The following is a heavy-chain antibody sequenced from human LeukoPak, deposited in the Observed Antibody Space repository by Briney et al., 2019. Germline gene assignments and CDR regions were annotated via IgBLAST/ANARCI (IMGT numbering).Heavy chain of an antibody. Sequence: PGGSLRLSCAVSGFPFSNYWMSWVRQIPGKGLEWVANIKRDGSEKHYVDSVKGRFTISRDNAKNSLFLQMNSLRVEDTAVYYCAREGSQFSSSLYWGQGALVTVSS. CDR3: AREGSQFSSSLY. CDR2: IKRDGSEK. V-gene: IGHV3-7*01. J-gene: IGHJ1*01. D-gene: IGHD2-2*01. CDR1: GFPFSNYW.